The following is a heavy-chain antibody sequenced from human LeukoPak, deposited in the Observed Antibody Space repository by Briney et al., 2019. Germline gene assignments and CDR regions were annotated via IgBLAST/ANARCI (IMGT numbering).Heavy chain of an antibody. Sequence: SVNVSFKASGGTFSSYAISWVRQAPGQGLEWMGRIIPIFGIANYAQKFQGRVTITADKSTSTAYMELSSLRSEDTAVYYCANRGLGGMVRDLYYYYGMDVCGQATTVTASS. CDR2: IIPIFGIA. D-gene: IGHD3-10*01. CDR3: ANRGLGGMVRDLYYYYGMDV. CDR1: GGTFSSYA. V-gene: IGHV1-69*04. J-gene: IGHJ6*02.